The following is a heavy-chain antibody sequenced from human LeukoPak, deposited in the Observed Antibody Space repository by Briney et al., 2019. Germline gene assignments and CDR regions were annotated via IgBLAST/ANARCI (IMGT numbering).Heavy chain of an antibody. V-gene: IGHV1-18*04. D-gene: IGHD3-9*01. Sequence: GASVKVSCKASGYTFTSYGISWVLQAPGQGLEWMGWISAYNGNTNYAQKLQGRVTMTTDTSTSTAYMELRSLRSDDTAVYFFFQAEDGIRYFDWLEAPDYWGQGTLVTVSS. CDR1: GYTFTSYG. J-gene: IGHJ4*02. CDR2: ISAYNGNT. CDR3: FQAEDGIRYFDWLEAPDY.